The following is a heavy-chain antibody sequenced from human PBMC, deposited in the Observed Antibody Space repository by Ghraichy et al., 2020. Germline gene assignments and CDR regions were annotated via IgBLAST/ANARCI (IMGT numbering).Heavy chain of an antibody. D-gene: IGHD3-16*01. V-gene: IGHV3-23*01. Sequence: GGSLRLSCATSGFTFSNFAVSWVRQAPGKGLEWVSTISGLGASTYYADSVKGRFTISRDSSQNTVYLQMNSLRADDTAIYYCATKGDSRGWFDPWGQGTLVTVSS. CDR3: ATKGDSRGWFDP. J-gene: IGHJ5*02. CDR2: ISGLGAST. CDR1: GFTFSNFA.